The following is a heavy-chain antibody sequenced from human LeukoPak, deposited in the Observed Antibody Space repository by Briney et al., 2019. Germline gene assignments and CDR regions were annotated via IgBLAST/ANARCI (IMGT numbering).Heavy chain of an antibody. J-gene: IGHJ3*02. CDR2: IYTSGST. D-gene: IGHD6-13*01. Sequence: SETLSLTCTVSGGSLSSYYWSWIRQPAGKGLEWIGRIYTSGSTNYNPSLKSRVTMSVDTSKNQFSLKLSSVTAADTAVYYCARVGGSSWYGAFDIWGQGTMVTISS. V-gene: IGHV4-4*07. CDR3: ARVGGSSWYGAFDI. CDR1: GGSLSSYY.